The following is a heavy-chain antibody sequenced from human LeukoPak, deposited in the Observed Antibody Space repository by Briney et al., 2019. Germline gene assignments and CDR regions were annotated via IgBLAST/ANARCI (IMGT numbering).Heavy chain of an antibody. V-gene: IGHV3-21*01. CDR1: GFTFSSYS. CDR3: ARAWGYCSGGSCYAVDY. CDR2: ISSSSSYI. D-gene: IGHD2-15*01. J-gene: IGHJ4*02. Sequence: GGSLRLSCAASGFTFSSYSLNWVRHAPGKGLEWVSSISSSSSYIYYADSVKGRFTISRDNAKNSLYLQMNSLRAEDTAVYYCARAWGYCSGGSCYAVDYWGQGTLVTVSS.